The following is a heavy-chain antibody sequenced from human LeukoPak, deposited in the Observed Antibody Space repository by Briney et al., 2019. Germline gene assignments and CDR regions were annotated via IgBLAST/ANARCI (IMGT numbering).Heavy chain of an antibody. V-gene: IGHV4-39*07. J-gene: IGHJ4*02. CDR1: GGSISSSSYY. Sequence: SETLSLTCTVSGGSISSSSYYWGWIRQPPGKGLEWIGSIYYSGSTYYNPSLKSRVTISVDTSKNQFSLKLSSVTAADTAVYYCASSVATLYYFDYWGQGTLVTVSS. CDR2: IYYSGST. CDR3: ASSVATLYYFDY. D-gene: IGHD5-12*01.